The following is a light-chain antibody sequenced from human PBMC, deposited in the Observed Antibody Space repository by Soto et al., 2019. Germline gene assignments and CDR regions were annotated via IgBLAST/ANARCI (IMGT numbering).Light chain of an antibody. CDR3: QQYDNFLS. CDR2: KAS. J-gene: IGKJ4*01. V-gene: IGKV1-5*03. CDR1: QSISTW. Sequence: DIQMTQSPSTLSASVGDRAIITCRASQSISTWVAWYQQKPGKAPKLLISKASSLESGVPSRFSGSGSGTEFTITISSLQPDDFATYYCQQYDNFLSFGGGTKVDIK.